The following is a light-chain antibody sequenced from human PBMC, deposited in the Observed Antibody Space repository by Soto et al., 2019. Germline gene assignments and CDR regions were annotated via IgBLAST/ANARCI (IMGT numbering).Light chain of an antibody. Sequence: QSVLTQPPSASGSPGQSATISCTGTKSDIGVYDFVSWYQHHPGKAPRLIIYEVVQRPSGVPDRFSGSKSGNTASLIVSGLQAADEADYFCKSYAGSNTYVFGSGTKVTVL. V-gene: IGLV2-8*01. CDR2: EVV. CDR1: KSDIGVYDF. J-gene: IGLJ1*01. CDR3: KSYAGSNTYV.